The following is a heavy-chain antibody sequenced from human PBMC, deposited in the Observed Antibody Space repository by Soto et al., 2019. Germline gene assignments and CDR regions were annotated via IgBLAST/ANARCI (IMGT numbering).Heavy chain of an antibody. D-gene: IGHD2-15*01. V-gene: IGHV3-21*04. J-gene: IGHJ4*02. CDR1: GFTFSSYA. Sequence: PGGSLRLSCAASGFTFSSYAMSWVRQAPGKGLEWVSAISSSGSTIYYADSVKGRFTISRDNAKNSLYLQMNSLRAEDTAVYYCARAPKYCSGGSCYRGAFDYWGQGTLVTVSS. CDR3: ARAPKYCSGGSCYRGAFDY. CDR2: ISSSGSTI.